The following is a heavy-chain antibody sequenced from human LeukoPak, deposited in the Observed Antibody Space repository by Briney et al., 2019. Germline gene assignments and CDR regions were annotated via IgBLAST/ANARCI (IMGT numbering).Heavy chain of an antibody. CDR3: ARLGPGMNFFYFDY. Sequence: GGSLRLSCAASGFTFSTYTMNWVRQAPGKGLEWVSSISSGSSYIYYADSVKGRFTISRDNAKNSLYLHINSLRSEDTAVYYCARLGPGMNFFYFDYWGQGTLVTVSS. CDR1: GFTFSTYT. V-gene: IGHV3-21*01. J-gene: IGHJ4*02. CDR2: ISSGSSYI. D-gene: IGHD3-10*01.